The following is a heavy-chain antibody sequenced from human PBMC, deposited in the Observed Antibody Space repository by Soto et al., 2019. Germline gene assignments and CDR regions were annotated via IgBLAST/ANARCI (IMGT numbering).Heavy chain of an antibody. J-gene: IGHJ4*01. Sequence: GGSLRLSCTASGFTFGDYAMSWFRQAPGKGLEWVGFIRSKAYGGTTEYAASVKGRFTISRDDSKSIAYLQMNSLKTEDTAVYYCTRDSAGETYYFDYWGHGTLVTVSS. CDR3: TRDSAGETYYFDY. CDR1: GFTFGDYA. V-gene: IGHV3-49*03. D-gene: IGHD4-17*01. CDR2: IRSKAYGGTT.